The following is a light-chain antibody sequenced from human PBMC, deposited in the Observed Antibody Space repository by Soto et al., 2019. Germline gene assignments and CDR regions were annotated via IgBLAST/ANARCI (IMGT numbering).Light chain of an antibody. V-gene: IGKV3-20*01. CDR1: QSISSSY. J-gene: IGKJ2*01. CDR2: GAS. CDR3: QQYGGSPPYT. Sequence: VLTQSPGTLSLSPGERATISCRASQSISSSYLAWYQHKPGQAPRLLIYGASSRATGIPHRFSGSGSGTDFTLTIRRLEPEDCGVCYCQQYGGSPPYTFGQGTRLEIK.